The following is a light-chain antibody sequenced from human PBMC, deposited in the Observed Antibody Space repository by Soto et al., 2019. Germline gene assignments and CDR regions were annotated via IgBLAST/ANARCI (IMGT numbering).Light chain of an antibody. CDR1: SSDVGTYSL. V-gene: IGLV2-14*02. J-gene: IGLJ1*01. CDR3: CSYTTSSARV. CDR2: EGT. Sequence: QSVLTQPASVSGSPGQSITISCTGTSSDVGTYSLLSWYQHHPGKAPKLMIYEGTKRPSGVSNRFSGSKSGNTASLTISGLQAEDEADYYCCSYTTSSARVFGTGTKVTVL.